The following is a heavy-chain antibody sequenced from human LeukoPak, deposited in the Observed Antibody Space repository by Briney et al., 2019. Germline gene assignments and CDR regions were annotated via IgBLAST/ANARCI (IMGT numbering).Heavy chain of an antibody. V-gene: IGHV1-46*01. CDR1: GYTFTSYY. CDR3: ARDPTKTRLYCSSTSCSDAFDI. Sequence: WASVKVSCKASGYTFTSYYMHWVRQAPGQGLEWMGIINPSGGSTSYAQKFQGRVTMTRDMSISTAYMELSRLRSDDTAVSYCARDPTKTRLYCSSTSCSDAFDIWGQGTMVTVSS. J-gene: IGHJ3*02. CDR2: INPSGGST. D-gene: IGHD2-2*01.